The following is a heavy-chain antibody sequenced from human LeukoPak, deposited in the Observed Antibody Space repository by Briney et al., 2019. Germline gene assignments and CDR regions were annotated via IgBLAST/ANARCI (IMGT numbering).Heavy chain of an antibody. V-gene: IGHV1-2*02. Sequence: ASVKVSCKASGYTFTGYYMHWVRQAPGQGLEWMGWINPNSGGTNYAQKFQGRVTMTRDTFISTAYMELSRLRSDDTAVYYCARTAGTLYYYYYGMDVWGQGTTVTVSS. CDR1: GYTFTGYY. CDR3: ARTAGTLYYYYYGMDV. CDR2: INPNSGGT. J-gene: IGHJ6*02. D-gene: IGHD6-13*01.